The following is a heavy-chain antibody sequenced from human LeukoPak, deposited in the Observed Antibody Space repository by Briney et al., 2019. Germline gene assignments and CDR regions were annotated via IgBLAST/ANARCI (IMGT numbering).Heavy chain of an antibody. CDR3: ASGRQWLGFDP. Sequence: PSQTLSLTCTVSGDSISSGSYYWSWIRQPAGKGLEWLGRIYTSGTTNYNPSLQSRVTISVDTSKNQFSLKLSSVTAADTAVYYCASGRQWLGFDPWGQGTLVTVSS. CDR2: IYTSGTT. J-gene: IGHJ5*02. CDR1: GDSISSGSYY. D-gene: IGHD6-19*01. V-gene: IGHV4-61*02.